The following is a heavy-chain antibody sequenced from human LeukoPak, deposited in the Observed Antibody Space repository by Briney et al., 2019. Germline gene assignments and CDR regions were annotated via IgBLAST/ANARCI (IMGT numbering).Heavy chain of an antibody. J-gene: IGHJ4*02. D-gene: IGHD3-22*01. CDR3: ARGGGRYYYDSSGYYI. Sequence: GGSLRLSCAASGFTFSSYEMNWVRQAPGKGLEWVSYISSSGSTIYYADSVKGRFTISRDNAKNSLYLQMNSLRAEDTAVYYCARGGGRYYYDSSGYYIWGQETLVTVSS. CDR2: ISSSGSTI. V-gene: IGHV3-48*03. CDR1: GFTFSSYE.